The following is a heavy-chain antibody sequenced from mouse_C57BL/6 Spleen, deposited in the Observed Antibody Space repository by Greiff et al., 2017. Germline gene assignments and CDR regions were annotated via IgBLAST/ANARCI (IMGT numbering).Heavy chain of an antibody. CDR3: ARGRDGSLGY. CDR2: INPNNGGT. Sequence: VQLQQSGPELVKPGASVKISCKASGYTFTDYYMNWVKQSHGKSLEWIGDINPNNGGTSYNQKFKGKATLTVDKSSSTAYMELRSLTSEDSAVYYCARGRDGSLGYWGQGTTLTVSS. CDR1: GYTFTDYY. V-gene: IGHV1-26*01. D-gene: IGHD2-3*01. J-gene: IGHJ2*01.